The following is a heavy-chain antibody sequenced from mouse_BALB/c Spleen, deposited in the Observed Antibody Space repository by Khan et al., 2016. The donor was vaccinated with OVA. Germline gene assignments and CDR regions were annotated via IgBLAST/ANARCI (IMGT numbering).Heavy chain of an antibody. CDR2: ISSGGDYT. J-gene: IGHJ3*01. D-gene: IGHD4-1*01. V-gene: IGHV5-6*01. Sequence: VQLKESGGDLVKPGGSLKLSCAASGFTFSSYSMSWVRQTPDKRLEWVASISSGGDYTYYPDSVKGRFTISRDKAKNTLYLQMSDLKSEDTAMYYGADHLTGSIAYWGQGTLVTVSA. CDR1: GFTFSSYS. CDR3: ADHLTGSIAY.